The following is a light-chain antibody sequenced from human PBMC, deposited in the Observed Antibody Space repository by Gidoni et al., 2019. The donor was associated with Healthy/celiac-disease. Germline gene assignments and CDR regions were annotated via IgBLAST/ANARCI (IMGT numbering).Light chain of an antibody. CDR1: QDISNY. J-gene: IGKJ1*01. Sequence: DIQMTQSPSSLSASVGDRVTITCQASQDISNYLNWYQQKPGKAPKLLIYDASNLETGVPSRFSGSGSGTDFTFTICSLQPEYIATYYCQQYDNLPWTFGQVTKVEIK. CDR2: DAS. CDR3: QQYDNLPWT. V-gene: IGKV1-33*01.